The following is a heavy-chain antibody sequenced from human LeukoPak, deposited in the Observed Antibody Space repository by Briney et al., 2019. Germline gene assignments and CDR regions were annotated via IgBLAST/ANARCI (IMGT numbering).Heavy chain of an antibody. Sequence: PSETLSLTCAVYGGSFSGYYWSWIRQPPGKGLEWIGRIYTSGSTNYNPSLKSRVTMSVDTSKNQFSLKLSSVTAADTAVYYCAREVRQWLDYYYYYMDVWGKGTTVTVSS. V-gene: IGHV4-4*07. J-gene: IGHJ6*03. CDR2: IYTSGST. CDR3: AREVRQWLDYYYYYMDV. CDR1: GGSFSGYY. D-gene: IGHD6-19*01.